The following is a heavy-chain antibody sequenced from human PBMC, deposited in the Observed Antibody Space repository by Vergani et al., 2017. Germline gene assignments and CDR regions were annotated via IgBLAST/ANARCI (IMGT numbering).Heavy chain of an antibody. J-gene: IGHJ2*01. CDR3: ARVRGSGSLYWYFDL. D-gene: IGHD3-10*01. Sequence: VQLVESGGGLVQPGRSLRLSCTASGFTFGDYAMSWFRQAPGKGLEWVAVISYDGSNKYYADSVKGRFTISRDNSKNTLYLQMNSLRAEDTAVYYCARVRGSGSLYWYFDLWGRGTLVTVSS. CDR2: ISYDGSNK. V-gene: IGHV3-30-3*01. CDR1: GFTFGDYA.